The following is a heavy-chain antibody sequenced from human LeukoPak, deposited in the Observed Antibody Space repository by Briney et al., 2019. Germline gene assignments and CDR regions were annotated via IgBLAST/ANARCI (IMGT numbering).Heavy chain of an antibody. V-gene: IGHV3-21*01. CDR2: ISSSSSYI. Sequence: GGSLRLSCAASGFTFDDYVMNWVRQAPGKGLEWVSSISSSSSYIYYADSVKGRFTISRDNAKNSLYLQMNSLRAEDTAVYYCARNAGYSNGPIQRVSRQAPDYWGQGTLVTVSS. CDR3: ARNAGYSNGPIQRVSRQAPDY. J-gene: IGHJ4*02. D-gene: IGHD5-18*01. CDR1: GFTFDDYV.